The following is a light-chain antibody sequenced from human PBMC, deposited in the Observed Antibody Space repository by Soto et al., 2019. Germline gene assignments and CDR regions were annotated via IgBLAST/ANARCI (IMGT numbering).Light chain of an antibody. V-gene: IGLV2-14*03. CDR1: SSDIGSYNH. CDR3: ISYTDRQSYL. CDR2: AVS. Sequence: QSVLTQPASVSGSPGQSITISCSGTSSDIGSYNHVAWYQQFLGKSPKLMIYAVSDRPSGVSDRFSGSKSGITASLTISGLQTEDEADYYCISYTDRQSYLFGTGTKLTVL. J-gene: IGLJ1*01.